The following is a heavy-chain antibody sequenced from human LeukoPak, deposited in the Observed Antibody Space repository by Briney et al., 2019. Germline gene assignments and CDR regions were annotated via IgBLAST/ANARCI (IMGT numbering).Heavy chain of an antibody. Sequence: SQTLSLTCTVSGGSISSGDYYWSWIRQLPGKGLEWIGYIYYSGSTYYNPSLKSRVTISVDTSKNQFSLKLSSVTAADTAVYYCAREAQPLGLDPWGQGTLVTVSS. D-gene: IGHD7-27*01. V-gene: IGHV4-30-4*01. CDR2: IYYSGST. CDR1: GGSISSGDYY. J-gene: IGHJ5*02. CDR3: AREAQPLGLDP.